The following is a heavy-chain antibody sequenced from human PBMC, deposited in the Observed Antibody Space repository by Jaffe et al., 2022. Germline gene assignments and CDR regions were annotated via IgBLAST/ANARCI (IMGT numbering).Heavy chain of an antibody. CDR3: TTHRLLRTREYYFDY. CDR1: GFTFSNAW. Sequence: EGQLVESGGGLVKPGGSLRLSCAASGFTFSNAWMSWVRQAPGKGLEWVGRLKSKTDGGTTDYAAPVKGRFNISRDDSKNTLYLQMNSLKTEDTAVYYCTTHRLLRTREYYFDYWGQGTLVTVSS. V-gene: IGHV3-15*01. J-gene: IGHJ4*02. D-gene: IGHD4-17*01. CDR2: LKSKTDGGTT.